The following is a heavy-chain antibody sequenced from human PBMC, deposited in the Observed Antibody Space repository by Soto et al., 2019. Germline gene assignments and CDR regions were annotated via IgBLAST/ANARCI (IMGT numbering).Heavy chain of an antibody. D-gene: IGHD2-15*01. J-gene: IGHJ6*02. CDR2: INAGNGNT. Sequence: ASVKVSCKASGYTFTSYAMHWVRQAPGQRLEWMGWINAGNGNTKYSQKFQGRVTITRDTSASTAYMELSSLRSEDTAVYYCASAGGGYCSGGSCDVAYYYYGMDVWGQGTTVTVSS. CDR3: ASAGGGYCSGGSCDVAYYYYGMDV. CDR1: GYTFTSYA. V-gene: IGHV1-3*01.